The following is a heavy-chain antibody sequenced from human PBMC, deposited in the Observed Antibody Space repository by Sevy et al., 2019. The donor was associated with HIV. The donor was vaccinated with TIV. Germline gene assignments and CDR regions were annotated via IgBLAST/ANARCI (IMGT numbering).Heavy chain of an antibody. V-gene: IGHV4-59*01. CDR1: GGSLDVFG. D-gene: IGHD7-27*01. CDR3: ARDNWGSIDY. J-gene: IGHJ4*02. Sequence: SETLSLTCTVSGGSLDVFGWTWVRQPPGKGLECIGYAYYNGGTNYNPSLKSRLTIPVGTSARQFSLHLNSVTAADTAIYYCARDNWGSIDYWGQGILVTVSS. CDR2: AYYNGGT.